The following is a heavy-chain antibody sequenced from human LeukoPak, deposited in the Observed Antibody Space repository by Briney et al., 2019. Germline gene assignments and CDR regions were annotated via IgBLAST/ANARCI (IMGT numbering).Heavy chain of an antibody. CDR3: ARDGFSSGYPYDAFDI. Sequence: QAGGSLRLSCAASGFTFTSYAMSWVRQAPGKGLEWVSTITGTGDNTFYADSVKGRFTISRDNSKNTLYVQMNSLRAEDTAVYYCARDGFSSGYPYDAFDIWGQGTMVTVSS. CDR2: ITGTGDNT. D-gene: IGHD3-22*01. V-gene: IGHV3-23*01. CDR1: GFTFTSYA. J-gene: IGHJ3*02.